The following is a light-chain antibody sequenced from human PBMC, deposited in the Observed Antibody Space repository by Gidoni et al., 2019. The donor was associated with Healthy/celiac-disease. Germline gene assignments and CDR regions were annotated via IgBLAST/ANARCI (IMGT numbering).Light chain of an antibody. V-gene: IGKV1-5*03. J-gene: IGKJ1*01. CDR1: QSISSW. Sequence: DIQMTQSPSTLSASVGDRVTITCRASQSISSWLAWYQQKPGKAPKLLIYKASSLESGDPSRFSGSGSGTEFTLTISSLQPDDFATYYCQQYNSYSPTTFGQGTKVEIK. CDR2: KAS. CDR3: QQYNSYSPTT.